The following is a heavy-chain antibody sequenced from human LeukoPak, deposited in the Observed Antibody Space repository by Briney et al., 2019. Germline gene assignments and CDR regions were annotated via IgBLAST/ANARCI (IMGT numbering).Heavy chain of an antibody. CDR2: IYPGDSDT. D-gene: IGHD3-10*01. J-gene: IGHJ3*02. CDR3: ARPPYGSGSYDAFDI. CDR1: GYTFINYW. V-gene: IGHV5-51*01. Sequence: GESLQISCKGSGYTFINYWIGWVRQMPGKGLEWMGIIYPGDSDTRYSPSFQGQVTFSADKSVSTAYLQWSSLKASDTAMYYCARPPYGSGSYDAFDIWGQGTMVIVSS.